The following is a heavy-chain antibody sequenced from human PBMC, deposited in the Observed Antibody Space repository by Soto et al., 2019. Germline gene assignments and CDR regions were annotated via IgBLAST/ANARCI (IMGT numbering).Heavy chain of an antibody. V-gene: IGHV1-8*01. CDR1: GYTFTNYD. D-gene: IGHD1-1*01. Sequence: QVQLVQSGAEVKQPGASVKVSCKSSGYTFTNYDINWVRQATGQGLEWMGWMNPNSGNTGYAQKFQGRVTMTRNTSISTAYMELSSLRSEDTAVYFCAREQRGIGSGSSWFGPWGQGTLVTVSS. CDR3: AREQRGIGSGSSWFGP. CDR2: MNPNSGNT. J-gene: IGHJ5*02.